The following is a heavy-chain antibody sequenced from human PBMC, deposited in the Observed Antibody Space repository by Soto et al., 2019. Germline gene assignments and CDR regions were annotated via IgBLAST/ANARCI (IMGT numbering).Heavy chain of an antibody. CDR1: GFTFSSYG. CDR3: AKEQLAGKRSYYYYGMDV. V-gene: IGHV3-30*18. CDR2: ISYDGSNK. J-gene: IGHJ6*02. Sequence: GGSLRLSCAASGFTFSSYGMHWVRQAPGKGLEWVAVISYDGSNKYYADSVKGRFTISRDNSKNTLYLQMNSLRAEDTAVYYCAKEQLAGKRSYYYYGMDVWGQGTTVTVS. D-gene: IGHD6-6*01.